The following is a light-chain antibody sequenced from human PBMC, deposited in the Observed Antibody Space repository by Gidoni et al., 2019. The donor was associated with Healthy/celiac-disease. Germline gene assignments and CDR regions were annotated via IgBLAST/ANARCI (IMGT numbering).Light chain of an antibody. J-gene: IGKJ4*01. Sequence: DIVMTQSPLSLPVTPGEPASISCRSSQSLLHSNVYNYLDWYLQKPGQSPQLLIYLGSNRASGVPNRFSGSGSGTDFTLKISRVEAEDVGVYYCMQALQTPLTFGGGTNKEIK. CDR3: MQALQTPLT. V-gene: IGKV2-28*01. CDR1: QSLLHSNVYNY. CDR2: LGS.